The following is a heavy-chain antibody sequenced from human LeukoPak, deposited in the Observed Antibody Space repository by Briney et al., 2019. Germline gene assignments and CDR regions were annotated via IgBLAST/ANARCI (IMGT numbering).Heavy chain of an antibody. CDR1: GFTFSYA. D-gene: IGHD4-23*01. Sequence: AESLRLSCAAFGFTFSYAMNWVRQAPGKGLEWVSVIYSSGSTYYSDSVKGRFTISRDNSKSTLYLQMNSLRAEDTAVYYCARDYSGGNTRLDYWGQGTLVTVPS. CDR3: ARDYSGGNTRLDY. CDR2: IYSSGST. V-gene: IGHV3-66*01. J-gene: IGHJ4*02.